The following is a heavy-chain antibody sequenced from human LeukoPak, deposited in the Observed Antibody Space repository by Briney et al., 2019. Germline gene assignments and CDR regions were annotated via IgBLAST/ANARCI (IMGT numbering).Heavy chain of an antibody. J-gene: IGHJ4*02. V-gene: IGHV1-3*01. CDR1: GYTFNYYA. CDR3: ARDDFSTYPGLNYFDY. Sequence: VASVKVSCKASGYTFNYYAVHWVRQAPGQRLEWMGWTNVGNDYTESSQKFQDRLTITSDTTATTVYMELSSLRSEDTAVYYCARDDFSTYPGLNYFDYWGQGSLVTVSS. D-gene: IGHD4-11*01. CDR2: TNVGNDYT.